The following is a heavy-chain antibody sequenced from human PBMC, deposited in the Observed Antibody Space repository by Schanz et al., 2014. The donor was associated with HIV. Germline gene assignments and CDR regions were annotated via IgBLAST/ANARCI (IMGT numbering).Heavy chain of an antibody. V-gene: IGHV3-72*01. Sequence: EVQVVESGGGLVQPGGSLRLSCTTSGFIFSDHFMGWVRQAPGKGLEWVARSRVKSDSYATEYAASVTGRFTISRDDSKSIAYLQMNSLKTEDTAVYYCTRLVVRWFGEPHYGMDVWGQGTTVTVSS. J-gene: IGHJ6*02. CDR1: GFIFSDHF. D-gene: IGHD3-10*01. CDR3: TRLVVRWFGEPHYGMDV. CDR2: SRVKSDSYAT.